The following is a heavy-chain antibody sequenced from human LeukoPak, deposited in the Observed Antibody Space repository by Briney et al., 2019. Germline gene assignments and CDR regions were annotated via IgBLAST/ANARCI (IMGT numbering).Heavy chain of an antibody. CDR3: AKLAVYDILTGYYKNWFDP. Sequence: GGSLRLSCAASGFTFSNFAMTWVRQAPGKGLEWVSGVSGSGDTTYYADSVRGRFTISRENSKSILYLQMNSLRAEDTALYFCAKLAVYDILTGYYKNWFDPWGQGTLVSVSS. CDR2: VSGSGDTT. D-gene: IGHD3-9*01. J-gene: IGHJ5*02. V-gene: IGHV3-23*01. CDR1: GFTFSNFA.